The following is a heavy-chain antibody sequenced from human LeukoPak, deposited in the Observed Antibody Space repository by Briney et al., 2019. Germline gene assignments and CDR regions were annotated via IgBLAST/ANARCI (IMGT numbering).Heavy chain of an antibody. Sequence: PGGSLRLSCAASGFTVSSNYMSWARHAPGKGLERVSVIYSDGSTYYSDSVKGRFHISRHNSKNTLYFQMKSLSAAATAVYYCERGLIAVAGMVLDYWGPGTLVTVSS. CDR1: GFTVSSNY. CDR3: ERGLIAVAGMVLDY. D-gene: IGHD6-19*01. CDR2: IYSDGST. J-gene: IGHJ4*02. V-gene: IGHV3-53*04.